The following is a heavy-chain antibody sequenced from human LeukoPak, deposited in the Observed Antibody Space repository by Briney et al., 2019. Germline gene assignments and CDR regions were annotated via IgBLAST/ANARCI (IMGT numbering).Heavy chain of an antibody. CDR1: GYTFPGYW. D-gene: IGHD5-18*01. CDR2: IFPSDSET. Sequence: GESLKISCKGSGYTFPGYWIAWVRQMPGKGLEWMGVIFPSDSETRYSPSFQGQVTFSADKSTSTAYLQWSSLKASDTAIYYCARRRGSSLEYWFDFWGQGTLVTVSS. CDR3: ARRRGSSLEYWFDF. V-gene: IGHV5-51*01. J-gene: IGHJ5*01.